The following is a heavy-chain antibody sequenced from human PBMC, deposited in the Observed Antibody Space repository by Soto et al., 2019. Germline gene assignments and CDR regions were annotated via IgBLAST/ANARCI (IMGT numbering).Heavy chain of an antibody. J-gene: IGHJ4*02. V-gene: IGHV3-30-3*01. Sequence: GGSLRLSCAASGFTFRSYAMHWVRQAPGKGLEWVAVISYDGNTKYYADSVKGRFTVSRDNSRNTLNLQMNSLRVEDAAVYYCARDEVEEMATMNDYWGQGSLVTVSS. CDR3: ARDEVEEMATMNDY. CDR1: GFTFRSYA. CDR2: ISYDGNTK.